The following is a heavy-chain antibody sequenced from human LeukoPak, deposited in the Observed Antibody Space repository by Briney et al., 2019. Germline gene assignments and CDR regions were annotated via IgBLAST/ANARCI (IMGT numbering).Heavy chain of an antibody. Sequence: SETLSLTCTVSGYSISSGYYWGWIRQPPGKGLEWIGSIYHSGSTYYNPFLKSLVTISVDTSKNQFSLKLSSVTAADTAVYYCARLLRVGYCSTTSCNWFDPWGQGTLVTVSS. J-gene: IGHJ5*02. CDR2: IYHSGST. CDR1: GYSISSGYY. CDR3: ARLLRVGYCSTTSCNWFDP. D-gene: IGHD2-2*03. V-gene: IGHV4-38-2*02.